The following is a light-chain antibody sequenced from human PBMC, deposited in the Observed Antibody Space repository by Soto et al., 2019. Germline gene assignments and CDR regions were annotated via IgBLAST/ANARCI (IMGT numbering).Light chain of an antibody. Sequence: QAVLAQPASTSSSPEQSSAFSCAGNISHGGGYNSVSWYQQHPGKAPKLMIYDVSNRPSGVSNRFSGSKSVNTASLTISGLQAEDEADYYCGSFTSSSTPGYVFGTGTKVTVL. CDR3: GSFTSSSTPGYV. V-gene: IGLV2-14*03. CDR2: DVS. J-gene: IGLJ1*01. CDR1: ISHGGGYNS.